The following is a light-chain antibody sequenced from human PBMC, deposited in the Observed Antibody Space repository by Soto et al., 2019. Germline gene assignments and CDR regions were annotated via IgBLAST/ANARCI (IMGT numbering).Light chain of an antibody. CDR1: INDIGAYNS. CDR2: QVS. CDR3: LSYTASSTFV. J-gene: IGLJ1*01. V-gene: IGLV2-14*01. Sequence: QSALTQPAPLSGSPGRRITFSCTGTINDIGAYNSVSWYQHHPGKAPKLIVFQVSFRPSAVSDRFSGSKSDNMASLTISGLQTEDEADYYCLSYTASSTFVFRTGTKVAVL.